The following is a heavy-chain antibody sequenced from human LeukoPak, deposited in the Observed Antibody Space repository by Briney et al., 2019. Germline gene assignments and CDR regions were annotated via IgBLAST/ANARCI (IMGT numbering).Heavy chain of an antibody. CDR1: GYTFTSYD. CDR3: ARGLHCSSTSRYTRVFQAYYYYYMDV. J-gene: IGHJ6*03. Sequence: GASVKVSCKASGYTFTSYDINWVRQATGQGLEWMGWMNPNSGNTGYAQKFQGRVTMTRNTSISTAYMELSSLRSEDTAVYYCARGLHCSSTSRYTRVFQAYYYYYMDVWGKGTTVTVSS. CDR2: MNPNSGNT. D-gene: IGHD2-2*02. V-gene: IGHV1-8*01.